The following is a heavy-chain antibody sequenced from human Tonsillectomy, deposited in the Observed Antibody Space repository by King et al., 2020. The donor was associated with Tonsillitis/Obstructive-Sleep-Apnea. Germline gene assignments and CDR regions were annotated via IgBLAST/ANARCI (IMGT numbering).Heavy chain of an antibody. CDR3: ARISSSNYYYYMDV. CDR1: GGTFSSYA. D-gene: IGHD6-6*01. Sequence: QLVQSGAEVKKPGSSVKVSCKASGGTFSSYAISWVRQAPGQGLEWMGRIIPILGIANYAQKFQGRVTITADKSTSTAYMELSSLRSEDTAVYYCARISSSNYYYYMDVWGKGTTVTVSS. J-gene: IGHJ6*03. CDR2: IIPILGIA. V-gene: IGHV1-69*04.